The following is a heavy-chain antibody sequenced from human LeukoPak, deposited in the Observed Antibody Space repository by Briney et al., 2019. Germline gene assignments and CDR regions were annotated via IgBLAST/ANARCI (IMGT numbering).Heavy chain of an antibody. D-gene: IGHD4-23*01. CDR3: ARSNYGGKRWFDP. J-gene: IGHJ5*02. V-gene: IGHV1-69*05. CDR2: IIPIFGTA. CDR1: GGTFSSYA. Sequence: GASVKVSCKASGGTFSSYAISWVRQAPGQGLEWMGGIIPIFGTANYAQKFQGRVTMTRDTSTSTAYMELSSLTSEDTAVYFCARSNYGGKRWFDPWGQGTLVIVSS.